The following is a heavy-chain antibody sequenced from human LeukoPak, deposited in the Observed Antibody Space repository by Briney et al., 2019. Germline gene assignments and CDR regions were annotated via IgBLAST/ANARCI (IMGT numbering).Heavy chain of an antibody. J-gene: IGHJ4*02. V-gene: IGHV4-34*01. D-gene: IGHD5-18*01. CDR1: GVSFSGYY. CDR2: INHSGST. Sequence: SETLSLTCAVYGVSFSGYYWSWIRQPPGKGLEWIGEINHSGSTNYNPSLKSRVTISVDTSKNQFSLKLSSVTAADTAVYYCARGAAGYSYGWGQGTLVTVSS. CDR3: ARGAAGYSYG.